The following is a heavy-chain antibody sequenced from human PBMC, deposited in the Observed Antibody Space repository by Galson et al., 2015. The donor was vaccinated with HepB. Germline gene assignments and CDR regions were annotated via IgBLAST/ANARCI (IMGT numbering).Heavy chain of an antibody. D-gene: IGHD2-2*01. CDR2: ISAYNGNT. CDR1: GYTFTSYG. Sequence: SVKVSCKASGYTFTSYGISWVRQAPGQGLEWMGWISAYNGNTNYAQKLQGRVTMTTDTSTSTAYMELRSLRSDDTAVYYCAREGTGVGVVVPAALWDYWGQGTLVTVSS. V-gene: IGHV1-18*01. J-gene: IGHJ4*02. CDR3: AREGTGVGVVVPAALWDY.